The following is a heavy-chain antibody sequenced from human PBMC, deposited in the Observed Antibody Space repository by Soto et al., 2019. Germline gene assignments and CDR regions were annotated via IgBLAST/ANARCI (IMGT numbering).Heavy chain of an antibody. CDR2: IYWDDHE. CDR1: GFSLSTSGVG. J-gene: IGHJ4*02. D-gene: IGHD7-27*01. Sequence: SGPTLVNPTQTLTLTCTFSGFSLSTSGVGVGWIRQPPGKALEWLALIYWDDHERYSPSLKSRLTITKDTSKNQVILTMTNVDPVDTATYYCAHRQTDWGSFAFWGQGTLVTVSS. CDR3: AHRQTDWGSFAF. V-gene: IGHV2-5*02.